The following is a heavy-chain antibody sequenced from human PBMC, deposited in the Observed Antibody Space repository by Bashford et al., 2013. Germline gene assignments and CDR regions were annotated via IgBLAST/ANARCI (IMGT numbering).Heavy chain of an antibody. D-gene: IGHD5-24*01. CDR2: IYAGDSDT. V-gene: IGHV5-51*01. CDR1: DYTFYQLL. CDR3: ARREKWFDL. J-gene: IGHJ5*02. Sequence: ESLNDLPVRVLDYTFYQLLDRLGAPDARKGLEWMGIIYAGDSDTKYSPSFQGQVTITVDKSISTAYLQWSSLQASGPPAMYYCARREKWFDLWGQGTLVT.